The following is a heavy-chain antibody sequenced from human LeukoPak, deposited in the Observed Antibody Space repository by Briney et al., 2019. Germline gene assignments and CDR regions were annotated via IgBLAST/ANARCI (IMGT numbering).Heavy chain of an antibody. CDR2: INPNSGGT. CDR1: GYTFTSYD. V-gene: IGHV1-2*02. Sequence: GASVKVSCKASGYTFTSYDINWVRQATGQGLEWMGWINPNSGGTNYAQKFQGRVTMTRDTSISTAYMELSRLRSDDTAVYYCAREGGVVGATYFDYWGQGTLVTVSS. D-gene: IGHD1-26*01. CDR3: AREGGVVGATYFDY. J-gene: IGHJ4*02.